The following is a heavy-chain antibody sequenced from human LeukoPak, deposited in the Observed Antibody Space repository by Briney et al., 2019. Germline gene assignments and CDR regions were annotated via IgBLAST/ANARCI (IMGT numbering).Heavy chain of an antibody. Sequence: GESLKISCKGSGYNFTTYFIGWVRQMPGKGLEWVGVIKPDDSHSIYNPSFQGHVTISADKSIGTAYLQWSSLKASDTAMYYCAIRYSGSYNDYWGQGTLVTVSS. CDR2: IKPDDSHS. D-gene: IGHD1-26*01. CDR1: GYNFTTYF. CDR3: AIRYSGSYNDY. V-gene: IGHV5-51*01. J-gene: IGHJ4*02.